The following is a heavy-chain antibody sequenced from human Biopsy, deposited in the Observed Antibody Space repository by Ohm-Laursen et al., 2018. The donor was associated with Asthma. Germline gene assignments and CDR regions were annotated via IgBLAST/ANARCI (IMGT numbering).Heavy chain of an antibody. D-gene: IGHD6-19*01. V-gene: IGHV1-2*06. CDR2: INPNSGGT. Sequence: AASVKVSCKVSGYTFTGYYMHWVRQAPGQGLEWMGRINPNSGGTNYAQKFQGRVTMTRDTSISTAYMELSRLRSDDTAVYYCAIVGYSSGWDFFDYWGQGTLVTVSS. J-gene: IGHJ4*02. CDR1: GYTFTGYY. CDR3: AIVGYSSGWDFFDY.